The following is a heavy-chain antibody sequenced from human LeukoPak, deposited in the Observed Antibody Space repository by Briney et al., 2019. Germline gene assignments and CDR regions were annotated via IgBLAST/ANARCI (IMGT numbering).Heavy chain of an antibody. J-gene: IGHJ6*02. CDR1: GGTFSSYA. CDR2: IIPIFGIA. Sequence: GASVKVSCKASGGTFSSYAISWVRQAPGQGLEWMGRIIPIFGIANYAQKFQGRVTITADKSTSTAYMELSSLRSEDTAAYYCARDMDSSGWKDVWGQGTTVTVSS. CDR3: ARDMDSSGWKDV. D-gene: IGHD3-22*01. V-gene: IGHV1-69*04.